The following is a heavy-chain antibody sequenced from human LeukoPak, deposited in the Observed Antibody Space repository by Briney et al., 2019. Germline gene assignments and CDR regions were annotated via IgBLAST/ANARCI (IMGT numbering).Heavy chain of an antibody. Sequence: ASVKVSCKASGYTFSIYNTHWVRQAPGQGLEWMGIINPSGGTSYAQKLQGRITMTRDTSTSTLLMELSSLRSEDTAVYYCAREGVAGTGLDCWGQGTLVTVSS. J-gene: IGHJ4*02. CDR1: GYTFSIYN. V-gene: IGHV1-46*01. CDR2: INPSGGT. CDR3: AREGVAGTGLDC. D-gene: IGHD6-13*01.